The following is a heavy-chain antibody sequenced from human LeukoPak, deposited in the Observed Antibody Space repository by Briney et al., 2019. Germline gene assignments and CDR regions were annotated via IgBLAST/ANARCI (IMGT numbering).Heavy chain of an antibody. CDR3: ARDKIVGATYYDY. CDR2: IKQDGNEI. V-gene: IGHV3-7*01. Sequence: GGSLRLSCAASGFTFSSYWMSWVRQAPGKGLEWVANIKQDGNEIYYVDSVKGRFTISRDNAKNSLFLQMNSLRAEDTALYYCARDKIVGATYYDYWGQGTLVTVSS. D-gene: IGHD1-26*01. CDR1: GFTFSSYW. J-gene: IGHJ4*02.